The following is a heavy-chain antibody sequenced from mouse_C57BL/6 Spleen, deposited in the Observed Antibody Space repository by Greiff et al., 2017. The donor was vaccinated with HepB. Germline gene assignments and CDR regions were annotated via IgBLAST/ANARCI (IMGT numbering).Heavy chain of an antibody. CDR1: GFTFSSYA. J-gene: IGHJ1*03. V-gene: IGHV5-4*01. CDR2: ISDGGSYT. D-gene: IGHD2-1*01. CDR3: ARDPYGNYGYWYFDV. Sequence: EVKLVESGGGLVKPGGSLKLSCAASGFTFSSYAMSWVRQTPEKRLEWVATISDGGSYTYYPDNVKGRFTISRDNAKNNLYLQMSQLKSEDTAMYYCARDPYGNYGYWYFDVWGTGTTVTVSS.